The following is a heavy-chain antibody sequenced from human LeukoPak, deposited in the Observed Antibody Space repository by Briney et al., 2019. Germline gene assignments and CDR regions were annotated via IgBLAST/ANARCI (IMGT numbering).Heavy chain of an antibody. D-gene: IGHD6-13*01. CDR3: ARVSSSSWYRNAFDY. CDR1: GFTFSSYS. Sequence: GGSLRLSCAASGFTFSSYSMNWVRQAPGKGLEWVSPISSSSSYIYYADSVKGRFTISRDNAKNSLYLQMNSLRAEDTAVYYCARVSSSSWYRNAFDYWGQGTLVTVSS. J-gene: IGHJ4*02. V-gene: IGHV3-21*01. CDR2: ISSSSSYI.